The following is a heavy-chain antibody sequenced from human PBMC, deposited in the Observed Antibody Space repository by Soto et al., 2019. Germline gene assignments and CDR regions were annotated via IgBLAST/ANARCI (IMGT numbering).Heavy chain of an antibody. Sequence: QVQLVESGGGVVQPGRSLRLSCAASGFTFSNYGMHWVRQAPGKGLEWVAVISYDGSDKYYADSVKGRFTISRDNSKNTLYLQMNSLRAEDTAVYYCTVLEGGFDIWGQVTMVTVSS. V-gene: IGHV3-30*03. CDR3: TVLEGGFDI. CDR2: ISYDGSDK. J-gene: IGHJ3*02. D-gene: IGHD2-15*01. CDR1: GFTFSNYG.